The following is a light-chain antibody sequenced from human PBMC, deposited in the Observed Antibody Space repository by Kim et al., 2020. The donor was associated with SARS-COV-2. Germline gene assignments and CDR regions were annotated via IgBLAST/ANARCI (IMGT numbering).Light chain of an antibody. CDR2: DAS. CDR1: QIINNY. V-gene: IGKV3D-11*02. Sequence: DIVLTQSPATLSLSPGERATLSCRASQIINNYLAWYQQKPGQAPSLLIFDASTRATGVPARCRGSGVRADFTLTVSSLEPEDFGIYFCQQRDERQRTFGEGTKVDIK. J-gene: IGKJ1*01. CDR3: QQRDERQRT.